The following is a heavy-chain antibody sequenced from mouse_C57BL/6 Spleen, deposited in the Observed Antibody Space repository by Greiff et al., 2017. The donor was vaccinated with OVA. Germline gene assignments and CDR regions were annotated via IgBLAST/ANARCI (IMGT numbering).Heavy chain of an antibody. J-gene: IGHJ2*01. CDR3: ARGYYGSSPYYFDY. V-gene: IGHV1-81*01. CDR2: IYPRSGNT. D-gene: IGHD1-1*01. CDR1: GYTFTSYG. Sequence: QVQLQQSGAELARPGASVKLSCKASGYTFTSYGISWVKQRTGQGLEWIGEIYPRSGNTSYNEKFKGKATLTADKSSSTAYMELRSLTSEDSAVYFCARGYYGSSPYYFDYWGQGTTLTVSS.